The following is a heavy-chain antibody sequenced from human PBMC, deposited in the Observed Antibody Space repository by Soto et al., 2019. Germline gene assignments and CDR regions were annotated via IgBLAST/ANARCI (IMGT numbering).Heavy chain of an antibody. Sequence: PSETLSLTCTVSGGSTSSGGYYWSWIRQHPGRGLERIGYIYNSGTIYYNPSLKSRVIISVDTSKNQFSLNLSSVTAADTAVYYCARAFKRGHSYGFFEYWGQGILVTVSS. CDR3: ARAFKRGHSYGFFEY. D-gene: IGHD5-18*01. CDR2: IYNSGTI. V-gene: IGHV4-31*03. CDR1: GGSTSSGGYY. J-gene: IGHJ4*02.